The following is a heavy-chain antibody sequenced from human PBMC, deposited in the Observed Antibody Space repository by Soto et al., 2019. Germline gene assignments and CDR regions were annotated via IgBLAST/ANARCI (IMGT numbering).Heavy chain of an antibody. V-gene: IGHV4-39*01. CDR2: VYYRGRS. Sequence: ETLALTCTVSGGSVTNSSYYWGWIRQSPGKGLEWIGSVYYRGRSYSKSSVKSRVTISVDTSKNRFSLSLNSVTASDTAVYFCVSQRTTVPTQAYFDYWGPGALVTVSS. CDR1: GGSVTNSSYY. CDR3: VSQRTTVPTQAYFDY. D-gene: IGHD4-17*01. J-gene: IGHJ4*02.